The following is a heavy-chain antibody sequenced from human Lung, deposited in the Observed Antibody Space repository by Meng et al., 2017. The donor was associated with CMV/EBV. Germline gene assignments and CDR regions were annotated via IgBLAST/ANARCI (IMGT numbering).Heavy chain of an antibody. J-gene: IGHJ4*02. Sequence: QVQLQGAGPGLVKPSQTLPLTCTVSGGSISRGDYYRSWIRQPPGKGLEWIGYIYYSGSTYYNPSLKSRVTISVDTSKNQFSLKLSSVTAADTAVYYCARALDTAMVTFDYWGRGTLVTVSS. CDR2: IYYSGST. V-gene: IGHV4-30-4*08. CDR1: GGSISRGDYY. CDR3: ARALDTAMVTFDY. D-gene: IGHD5-18*01.